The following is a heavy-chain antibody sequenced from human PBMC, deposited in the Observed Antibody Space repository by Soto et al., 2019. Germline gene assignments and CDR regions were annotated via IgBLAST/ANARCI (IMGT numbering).Heavy chain of an antibody. J-gene: IGHJ4*02. CDR1: GFTLSNAW. D-gene: IGHD1-1*01. CDR3: AVLKPTGTFDY. Sequence: PGGSLRLSCAASGFTLSNAWMNWVRQAPGKGLEWVGRIKSKADGGTTDCAAPVKGRCTVSRDDSKNTLYLQVDSLKTDDTAIYYCAVLKPTGTFDYWGQGALVTVSS. V-gene: IGHV3-15*07. CDR2: IKSKADGGTT.